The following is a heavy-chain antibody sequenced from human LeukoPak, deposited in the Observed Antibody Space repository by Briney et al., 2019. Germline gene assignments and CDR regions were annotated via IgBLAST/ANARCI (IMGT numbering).Heavy chain of an antibody. CDR3: AKATGYLL. V-gene: IGHV3-21*04. Sequence: GGSLRLSCAASGFTFSNYGMNWVRQAPGKGLEWVSSISTSSTYIFYADSVKGRFTISRANSENTPYLQMNNLTAEDTAVYYCAKATGYLLWGQGTLVTVSS. CDR2: ISTSSTYI. D-gene: IGHD1-14*01. J-gene: IGHJ4*02. CDR1: GFTFSNYG.